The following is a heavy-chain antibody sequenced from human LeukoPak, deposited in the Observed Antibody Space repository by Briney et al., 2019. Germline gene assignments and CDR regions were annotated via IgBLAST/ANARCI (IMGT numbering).Heavy chain of an antibody. CDR3: ARDLGELELIYYYYYMDV. D-gene: IGHD1-7*01. V-gene: IGHV3-74*01. CDR2: INSDGSST. CDR1: GFTFSSYW. J-gene: IGHJ6*03. Sequence: GGSLRLSCAASGFTFSSYWMHWVRQAPGKGLVWVSRINSDGSSTSYADSVKGRFTISRDNAKNTLYLQMNSPRAEDTAVYYCARDLGELELIYYYYYMDVWGKGTTVTVSS.